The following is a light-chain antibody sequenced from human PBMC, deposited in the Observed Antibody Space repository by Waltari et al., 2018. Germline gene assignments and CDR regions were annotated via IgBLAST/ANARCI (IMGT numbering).Light chain of an antibody. CDR1: QGISSY. CDR2: AAA. CDR3: QQYYSYPPT. J-gene: IGKJ3*01. Sequence: AIRMTQSPSSFSASTGDRVTITCRASQGISSYLAWYQQKQGKAPKLLIYAAATLQSGVPSRFRGSGSGTDFTLTISCLQSEDFATYYCQQYYSYPPTFGPGTKVDIK. V-gene: IGKV1-8*01.